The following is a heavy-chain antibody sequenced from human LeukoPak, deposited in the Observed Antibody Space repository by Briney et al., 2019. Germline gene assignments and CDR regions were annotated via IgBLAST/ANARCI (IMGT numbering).Heavy chain of an antibody. D-gene: IGHD6-13*01. CDR1: GFTFSSYG. CDR2: IRYDGSNK. V-gene: IGHV3-30*02. CDR3: ATTKRGSSSSDAFDI. J-gene: IGHJ3*02. Sequence: GGSLRLSCAASGFTFSSYGMHWVRQAPGKGLEWVAFIRYDGSNKYYADSVKGRFTISRDNSKNTLYLQMNSLRAEDTAVYYCATTKRGSSSSDAFDIWGQGTMVTVSS.